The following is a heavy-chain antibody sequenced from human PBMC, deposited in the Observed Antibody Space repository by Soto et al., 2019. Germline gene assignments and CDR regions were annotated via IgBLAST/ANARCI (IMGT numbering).Heavy chain of an antibody. CDR1: GGTFSSYT. Sequence: QVQLVQSGAEVKKPGSSVKVSCKASGGTFSSYTISWVRQVPGQGLEWMGRIIPILGIANYAQKFQGRVTITADKSTSTAYMELSSLRSEDTAVYYCAREDYGDKGDGYWGQGTLVTVSS. J-gene: IGHJ4*02. CDR2: IIPILGIA. CDR3: AREDYGDKGDGY. V-gene: IGHV1-69*08. D-gene: IGHD4-17*01.